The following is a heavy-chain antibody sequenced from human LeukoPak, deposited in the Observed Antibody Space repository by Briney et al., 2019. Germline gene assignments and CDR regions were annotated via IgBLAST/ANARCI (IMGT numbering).Heavy chain of an antibody. CDR1: GGSISSSSYY. CDR3: ARLRSGSYGGTDY. D-gene: IGHD1-26*01. Sequence: KSSETLSLTCTVSGGSISSSSYYWGWIRQPPGKGLEWIGSIYYSGSTYYNPSLKSRVTISVDTSKNQFSLKPSSVTAADTAVYYCARLRSGSYGGTDYWGQGTLVTVSS. V-gene: IGHV4-39*01. CDR2: IYYSGST. J-gene: IGHJ4*02.